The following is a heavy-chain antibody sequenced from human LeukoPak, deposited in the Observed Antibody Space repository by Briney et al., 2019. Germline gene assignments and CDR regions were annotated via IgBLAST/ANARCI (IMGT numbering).Heavy chain of an antibody. Sequence: SVKVSCKASGFTFTSSAVQWVRQARGQRLEWIGWIVVGSGNTNYAQKFQERVTITRDMSTSTAYMELSSLRSEDTAVYYCARASIVGAHFDYWGQGTLVTVSS. CDR1: GFTFTSSA. CDR2: IVVGSGNT. J-gene: IGHJ4*02. CDR3: ARASIVGAHFDY. V-gene: IGHV1-58*01. D-gene: IGHD1-26*01.